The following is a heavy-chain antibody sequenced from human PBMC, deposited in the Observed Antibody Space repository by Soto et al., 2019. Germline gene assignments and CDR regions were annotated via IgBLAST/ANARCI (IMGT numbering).Heavy chain of an antibody. CDR3: ARIKWGLDYYNGMDV. CDR1: GYSVSDYF. D-gene: IGHD1-26*01. CDR2: INPKTAAT. J-gene: IGHJ6*02. Sequence: QVQLVQSGAEVKKSGASVKVSCKASGYSVSDYFIQWVQQAPGQGLEWVAWINPKTAATNYAKKFQGRVSLTWDTSFSTAYMELTRLRPDDTAVYYCARIKWGLDYYNGMDVWGQGTTVIVSS. V-gene: IGHV1-2*02.